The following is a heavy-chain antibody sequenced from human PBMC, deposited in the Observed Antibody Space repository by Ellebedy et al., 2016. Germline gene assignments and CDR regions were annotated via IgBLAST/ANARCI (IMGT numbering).Heavy chain of an antibody. Sequence: GESLKISCAASGFTFSSHTMNWVRQAPGKGLEWVSYISSSSSTIYYADSVKGRFTISRDNAKNSLYLQMNSLRAEDTAVYYCARDLGDILTGYYIGLDYWGQGTLVTVSS. J-gene: IGHJ4*02. CDR1: GFTFSSHT. V-gene: IGHV3-48*01. CDR2: ISSSSSTI. CDR3: ARDLGDILTGYYIGLDY. D-gene: IGHD3-9*01.